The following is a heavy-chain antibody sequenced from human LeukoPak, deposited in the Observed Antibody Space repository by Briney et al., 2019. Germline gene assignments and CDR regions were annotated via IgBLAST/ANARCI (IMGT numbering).Heavy chain of an antibody. CDR2: ISWNSGSI. CDR3: AKDIRRIVLLDAFDI. D-gene: IGHD3-10*01. Sequence: PGGSLRLSCAASGFTFDDYAMHWVRQAPGKGLEWVSGISWNSGSIVYADSVKGRFTISRDNAKNSLYLQMNSLRAEDTALYYCAKDIRRIVLLDAFDIWGQGTMVTVSS. J-gene: IGHJ3*02. V-gene: IGHV3-9*01. CDR1: GFTFDDYA.